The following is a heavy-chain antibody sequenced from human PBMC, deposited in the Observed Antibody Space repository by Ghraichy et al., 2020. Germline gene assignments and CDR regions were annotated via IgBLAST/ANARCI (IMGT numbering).Heavy chain of an antibody. V-gene: IGHV3-53*01. CDR2: LYSATSI. Sequence: GSLRLSCAVSGFTISDNYMAWVRQAPGKGLVCVSVLYSATSIYYADSVKGRFTISRDNSKNTLFLQMEGLRAEDTAVYYCARRIMGDALDVWGQGTMVTVSS. D-gene: IGHD2-8*01. J-gene: IGHJ3*01. CDR3: ARRIMGDALDV. CDR1: GFTISDNY.